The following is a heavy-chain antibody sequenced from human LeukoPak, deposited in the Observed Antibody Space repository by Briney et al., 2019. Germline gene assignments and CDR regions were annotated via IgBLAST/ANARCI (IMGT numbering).Heavy chain of an antibody. V-gene: IGHV3-49*04. CDR3: SRDGGYYYYGMDV. Sequence: PGGSLRLSCAASGVTFNTYAMSWVRQAPGKGLEWVGFIKSKAFGGATEYAASVKGRFTISRDDSKSIAYLQMNSLKTEDTAVYYCSRDGGYYYYGMDVWGQGTTVTVSS. D-gene: IGHD3-16*01. J-gene: IGHJ6*02. CDR2: IKSKAFGGAT. CDR1: GVTFNTYA.